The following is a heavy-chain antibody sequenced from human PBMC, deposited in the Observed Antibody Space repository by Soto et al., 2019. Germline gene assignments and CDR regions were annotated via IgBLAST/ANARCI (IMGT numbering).Heavy chain of an antibody. V-gene: IGHV5-51*01. D-gene: IGHD4-17*01. J-gene: IGHJ4*02. Sequence: LGESLKISCKGSGYSFTSYWIGWVRQMPGKGLEWMGMIYPGDSHTRYSPSFRGQVTISANKSITTSYLQWSSLKASDTAMYYCARQHNYGDYGAYFDYWGQGTLVTVSS. CDR1: GYSFTSYW. CDR3: ARQHNYGDYGAYFDY. CDR2: IYPGDSHT.